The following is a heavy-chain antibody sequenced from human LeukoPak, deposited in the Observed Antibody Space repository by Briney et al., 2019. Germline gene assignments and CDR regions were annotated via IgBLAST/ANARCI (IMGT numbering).Heavy chain of an antibody. CDR1: GYTLTELS. Sequence: ASVKVSCKVSGYTLTELSMHWVRQAPGKGLEWMGGFDPEDGETIYAQKFQGRVTMTEDTSTDTAYMELSSLRSEDTAVYYCVGRYCSSTSCPYYFDYWGQGTLVTVSS. V-gene: IGHV1-24*01. CDR3: VGRYCSSTSCPYYFDY. CDR2: FDPEDGET. J-gene: IGHJ4*02. D-gene: IGHD2-2*01.